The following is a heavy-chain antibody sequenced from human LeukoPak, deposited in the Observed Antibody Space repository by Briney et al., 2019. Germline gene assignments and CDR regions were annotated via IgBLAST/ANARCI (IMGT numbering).Heavy chain of an antibody. V-gene: IGHV3-23*01. D-gene: IGHD4-17*01. CDR2: ISGSGGRT. CDR1: GFTFSSYG. J-gene: IGHJ5*01. Sequence: GRSLRLSCAASGFTFSSYGMHWVRQAPGKGLAWVSGISGSGGRTYYADSVKGRFTISRDNSKNTLYLQMSSLRAEDTAVYYCAKHKEDYGDSCLDDSWGQGALVTVSS. CDR3: AKHKEDYGDSCLDDS.